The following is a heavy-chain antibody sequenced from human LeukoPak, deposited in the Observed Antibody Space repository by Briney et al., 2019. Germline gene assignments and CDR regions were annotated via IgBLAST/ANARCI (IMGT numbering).Heavy chain of an antibody. Sequence: GGSLRLSCAASGFTFSSYGMHWVRQAPGKGLEWVAVISYDGSNKYYADSVKGRFTISRDNSKNTLYLQMNSLRAEDTAVYYCAKDRSRSGQLAQCLDYWGQGTLVTVSS. D-gene: IGHD6-6*01. CDR2: ISYDGSNK. CDR1: GFTFSSYG. CDR3: AKDRSRSGQLAQCLDY. J-gene: IGHJ4*02. V-gene: IGHV3-30*18.